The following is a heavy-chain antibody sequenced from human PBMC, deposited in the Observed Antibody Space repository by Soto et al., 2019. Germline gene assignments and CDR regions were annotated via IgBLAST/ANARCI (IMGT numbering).Heavy chain of an antibody. V-gene: IGHV4-4*02. CDR3: ASNNYYDSSGYYYHFDY. J-gene: IGHJ4*02. D-gene: IGHD3-22*01. CDR1: GGSISSSNW. Sequence: SETLSLTCAVSGGSISSSNWWSWVRQPPGKGLEWIGEIYHSGSTNYNPSLKSRVTISVDKSKNQFSLKLSSVTAADTAVYYCASNNYYDSSGYYYHFDYWGQGTLVTVSS. CDR2: IYHSGST.